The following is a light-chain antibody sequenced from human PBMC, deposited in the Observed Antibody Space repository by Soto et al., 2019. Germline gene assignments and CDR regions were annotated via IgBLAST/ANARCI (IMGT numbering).Light chain of an antibody. CDR2: DAS. Sequence: IQMTQSPSTLSASVGDRVTITCRASQSISSWLAWYQQKPVKAPKLLIYDASSLESGVPSRFSGSGSGTEFTLTISSLQPDDFATYYCQQYNSYRTFGQGTKVDIK. CDR1: QSISSW. CDR3: QQYNSYRT. V-gene: IGKV1-5*01. J-gene: IGKJ1*01.